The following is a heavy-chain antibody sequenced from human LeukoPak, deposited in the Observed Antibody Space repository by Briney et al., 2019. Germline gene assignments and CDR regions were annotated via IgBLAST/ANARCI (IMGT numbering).Heavy chain of an antibody. CDR1: QFTFNNNA. J-gene: IGHJ4*02. V-gene: IGHV3-23*01. Sequence: GGSLRLSCAASQFTFNNNAMSWVRQAPGKGLEWVSGLSGDSSSIYYAASVKGRFTISRDNSKNMLYLQMNGLRAEDTAVYYCTRFRGSGSSTLYSFDYWGQGSLVTVAP. D-gene: IGHD3-10*01. CDR2: LSGDSSSI. CDR3: TRFRGSGSSTLYSFDY.